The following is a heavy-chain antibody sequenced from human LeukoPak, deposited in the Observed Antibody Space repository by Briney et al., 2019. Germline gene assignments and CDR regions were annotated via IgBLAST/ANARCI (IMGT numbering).Heavy chain of an antibody. CDR2: MNPNSGNT. CDR3: ARGYSMDY. Sequence: ASVRVSCKASVYTFTSYDINWVRQATGQGLEWMGWMNPNSGNTGYAQRFQGRVTMTRDTSISTAYMEVSGLRSEDMAVYYCARGYSMDYWGQGTLVAVSS. D-gene: IGHD6-13*01. V-gene: IGHV1-8*01. J-gene: IGHJ4*02. CDR1: VYTFTSYD.